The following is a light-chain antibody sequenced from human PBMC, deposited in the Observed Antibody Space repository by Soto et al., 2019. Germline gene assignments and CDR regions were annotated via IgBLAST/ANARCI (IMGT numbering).Light chain of an antibody. CDR3: QSYDNSLSAYV. Sequence: QLVLTQPPSLSGAPGQRVTISCTGSSSDIGAGYEVHWYQQLPGTAPKLLIFGSTNRPSGVPDRFSGSKSATSASLAIAGLQAEDEADYYCQSYDNSLSAYVFGTGTKLTVL. J-gene: IGLJ1*01. CDR2: GST. CDR1: SSDIGAGYE. V-gene: IGLV1-40*01.